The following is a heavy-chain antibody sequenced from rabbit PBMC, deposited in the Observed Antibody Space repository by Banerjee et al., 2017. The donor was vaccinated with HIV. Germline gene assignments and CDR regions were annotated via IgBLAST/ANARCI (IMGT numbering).Heavy chain of an antibody. CDR1: GFDLSTYYY. D-gene: IGHD1-1*01. V-gene: IGHV1S40*01. Sequence: QSLEESGGDLVKPGASLTLTCTASGFDLSTYYYMCWVRQAPGKGLEWIGCIGTGSSGATYYATWAKGRFTIIKTSSTTVTLQMTSLTAADTATYFCARDGASGYNFNLWGQGTLVTVS. J-gene: IGHJ4*01. CDR3: ARDGASGYNFNL. CDR2: IGTGSSGAT.